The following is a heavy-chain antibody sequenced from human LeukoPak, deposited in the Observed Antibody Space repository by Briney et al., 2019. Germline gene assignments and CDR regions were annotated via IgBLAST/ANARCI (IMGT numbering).Heavy chain of an antibody. CDR2: IYSGGST. V-gene: IGHV3-53*01. J-gene: IGHJ3*02. Sequence: GGSLRLSRAASGFTVSSNYMSWVRQAPGKGLEWVSVIYSGGSTYYADSVKGRFTISRDNSKNTLYLQMNSLRAEDTAVYYCARDPSLGSNAFDIWGQGTMVTVSS. CDR3: ARDPSLGSNAFDI. D-gene: IGHD1-26*01. CDR1: GFTVSSNY.